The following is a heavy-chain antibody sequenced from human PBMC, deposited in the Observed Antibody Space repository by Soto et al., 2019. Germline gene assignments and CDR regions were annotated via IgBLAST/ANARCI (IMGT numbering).Heavy chain of an antibody. J-gene: IGHJ5*02. CDR2: INAGNGNT. V-gene: IGHV1-3*01. CDR1: GYTFTSYA. Sequence: ASVKVSCKASGYTFTSYAMHWVRQAPGQRLEWMGWINAGNGNTKYSQKFQGRVTITRDTSASTAYMELSSLRSEDTAVYYCARAVYCSSPSCYTSWFDTWGQGTLVTVSS. CDR3: ARAVYCSSPSCYTSWFDT. D-gene: IGHD2-2*02.